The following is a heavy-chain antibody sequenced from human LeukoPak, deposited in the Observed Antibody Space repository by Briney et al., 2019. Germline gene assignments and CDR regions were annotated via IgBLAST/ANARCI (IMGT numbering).Heavy chain of an antibody. CDR1: GYTFTSDG. CDR3: ARRLDYYDSSGYYYGFDY. V-gene: IGHV1-2*02. Sequence: ASVKVSCKASGYTFTSDGISWVRQAPGQGLEWMGWINPNSGGTNYAQKFQGRVTMTRDTSISTAYMELSRLRSDDTAVYYCARRLDYYDSSGYYYGFDYWGQGTLVTVSS. J-gene: IGHJ4*02. D-gene: IGHD3-22*01. CDR2: INPNSGGT.